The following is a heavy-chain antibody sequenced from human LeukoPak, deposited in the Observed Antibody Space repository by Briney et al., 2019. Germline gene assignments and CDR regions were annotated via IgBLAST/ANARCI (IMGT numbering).Heavy chain of an antibody. D-gene: IGHD2-15*01. CDR1: GGSFSGYY. Sequence: PSETLSLTCAVYGGSFSGYYWSWIRQPPGKGLEWIGYIYDSGSTYYNPSLKSRITISVDTSENRFSLKLSSVTATDTTVYYCARDCSGGSCYGAFDIWGQGTMVTVSS. V-gene: IGHV4-34*09. CDR3: ARDCSGGSCYGAFDI. CDR2: IYDSGST. J-gene: IGHJ3*02.